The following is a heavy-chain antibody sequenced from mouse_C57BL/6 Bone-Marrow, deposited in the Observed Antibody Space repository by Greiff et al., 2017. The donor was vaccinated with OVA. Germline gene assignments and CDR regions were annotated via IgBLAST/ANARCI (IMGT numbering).Heavy chain of an antibody. CDR1: GFTFSDFY. Sequence: EVKLMESGGGLVQSGRSLRLSCATSGFTFSDFYMEWVRQAPGKGLEWIAASRNKANDYTTEYSASVKGRFIVSRDTSQSILYLQMNALRAEDTAIYYCARDAPYYSNGLYAMDYWGQGTSVTVSS. V-gene: IGHV7-1*01. D-gene: IGHD2-5*01. J-gene: IGHJ4*01. CDR3: ARDAPYYSNGLYAMDY. CDR2: SRNKANDYTT.